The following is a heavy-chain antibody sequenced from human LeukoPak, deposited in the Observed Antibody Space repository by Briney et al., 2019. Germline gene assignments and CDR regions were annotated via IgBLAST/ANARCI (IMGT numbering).Heavy chain of an antibody. CDR1: GFTFSSCA. CDR2: ISGSGGSR. V-gene: IGHV3-23*01. Sequence: PGGSLRLSXAASGFTFSSCALSWVRQAPGKGLEWVSGISGSGGSRYYADSVKGRFTISRDKSKNALYLQMNSLRAEDTAVYYCAKSSYYDILTGYAGVWGQGTLVTVSS. J-gene: IGHJ4*02. CDR3: AKSSYYDILTGYAGV. D-gene: IGHD3-9*01.